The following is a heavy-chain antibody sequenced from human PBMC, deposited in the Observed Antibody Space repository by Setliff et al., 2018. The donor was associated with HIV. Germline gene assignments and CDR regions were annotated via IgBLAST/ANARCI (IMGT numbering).Heavy chain of an antibody. J-gene: IGHJ4*02. CDR2: IYTSGST. CDR1: GGSISSGSYY. CDR3: ATGQMATRY. D-gene: IGHD5-12*01. Sequence: SETLSLTCTVSGGSISSGSYYWSWSRQPAGKGLEWIGRIYTSGSTNYNPSLKSRVTISVDTSKNQFSLKLSSVTAADTAVYYCATGQMATRYWGQGTLVTVSS. V-gene: IGHV4-61*02.